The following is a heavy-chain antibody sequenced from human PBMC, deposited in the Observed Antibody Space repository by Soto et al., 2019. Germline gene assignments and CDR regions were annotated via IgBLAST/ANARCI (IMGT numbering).Heavy chain of an antibody. J-gene: IGHJ5*02. D-gene: IGHD6-13*01. CDR2: ISSSSSTI. Sequence: PGGSLRLSCAASGFTFSSYSMNWVRQAPGKGLEWVSYISSSSSTIYYADSVKGRFTISRDNAKNSLYLQMNSLRAEDTAVYYCARGVAAAGLNWFDPWGQGTLVTV. CDR3: ARGVAAAGLNWFDP. CDR1: GFTFSSYS. V-gene: IGHV3-48*04.